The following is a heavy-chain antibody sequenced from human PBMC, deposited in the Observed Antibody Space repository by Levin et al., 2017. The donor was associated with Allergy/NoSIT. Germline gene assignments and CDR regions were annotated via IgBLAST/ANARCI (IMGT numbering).Heavy chain of an antibody. J-gene: IGHJ6*02. Sequence: GESLKISCAASGFTFSSYSMNWVRQAPGKGLEWVSSISSSSSYIYYADSVKGRFTISRDNAKNSLYLQMNSLRAEDTAVYYCARDLRVAGTYYYYGMDVWGQGTTVTVSS. V-gene: IGHV3-21*01. CDR1: GFTFSSYS. D-gene: IGHD6-19*01. CDR3: ARDLRVAGTYYYYGMDV. CDR2: ISSSSSYI.